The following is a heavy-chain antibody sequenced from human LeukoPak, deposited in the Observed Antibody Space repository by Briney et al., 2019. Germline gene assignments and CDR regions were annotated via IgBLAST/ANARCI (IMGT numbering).Heavy chain of an antibody. CDR1: GGSISTFY. D-gene: IGHD6-13*01. CDR2: IYYSGST. CDR3: ARQELAAAGTVDY. Sequence: SETLSLTSPASGGSISTFYGTWIGQPPGKGRDGIGYIYYSGSTNYNPSLKSRVSISVDTSKNQFSLKLSSVTAADTAVYYCARQELAAAGTVDYWGQGTLVTVSS. V-gene: IGHV4-59*08. J-gene: IGHJ4*02.